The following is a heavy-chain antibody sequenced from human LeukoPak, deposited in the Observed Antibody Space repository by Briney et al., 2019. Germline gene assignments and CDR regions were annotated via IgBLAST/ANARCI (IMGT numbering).Heavy chain of an antibody. CDR1: GGSISSYY. D-gene: IGHD3-22*01. J-gene: IGHJ3*02. Sequence: IPSETLSLTCTVSGGSISSYYWSWIRQPPGKGLEWIGYIYYSGSTNYNPSLKSRVTISVDTSKNQFSLKLSSVTAADTAVYYCARSKPYYYDSRDAFDIWGQGTMVTVSS. V-gene: IGHV4-59*01. CDR2: IYYSGST. CDR3: ARSKPYYYDSRDAFDI.